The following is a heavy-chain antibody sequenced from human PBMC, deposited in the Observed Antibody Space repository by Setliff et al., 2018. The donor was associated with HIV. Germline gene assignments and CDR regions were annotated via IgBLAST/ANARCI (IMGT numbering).Heavy chain of an antibody. CDR1: GFTFTAYY. D-gene: IGHD6-19*01. Sequence: GASVKVSCKTSGFTFTAYYMHWVRQAPGQGLEWMGWINPNSGGTKFAQKFQGRVTMTRDTSISTAYIELSRLRSDDTAVYYCARDGGSSGWYFVLGYSDYWGPGTLVTVSS. J-gene: IGHJ4*02. CDR2: INPNSGGT. V-gene: IGHV1-2*02. CDR3: ARDGGSSGWYFVLGYSDY.